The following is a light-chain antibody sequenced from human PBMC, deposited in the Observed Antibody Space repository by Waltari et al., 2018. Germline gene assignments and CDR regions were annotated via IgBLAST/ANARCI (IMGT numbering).Light chain of an antibody. Sequence: DIVMTQSPDSLAVSLGERSTLSCKSSQSLLYSLNNKNYLAWYQQKPGQPPKLLISWSSTRKSGVPDRFSGSGSGTDFTLIVSSLQAEDVAVHYCQQYYSTPPTFGQGTRVEIK. J-gene: IGKJ1*01. V-gene: IGKV4-1*01. CDR1: QSLLYSLNNKNY. CDR3: QQYYSTPPT. CDR2: WSS.